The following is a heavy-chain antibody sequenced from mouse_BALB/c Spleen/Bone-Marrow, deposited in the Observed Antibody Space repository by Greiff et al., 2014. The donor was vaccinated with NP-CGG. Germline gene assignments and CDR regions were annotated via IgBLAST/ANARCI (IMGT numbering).Heavy chain of an antibody. CDR1: GFSLTSYG. J-gene: IGHJ4*01. CDR3: ARDRGRNFDAMDY. D-gene: IGHD2-1*01. V-gene: IGHV2-9*02. Sequence: VQLVESGPGLVAPSQSLSITCTVSGFSLTSYGVHWVRQPPGKGLEWLGVIWAGGSTNYNSALMSRLSINKDNSKSQVFLKMNSLQTDDTAMYYCARDRGRNFDAMDYWGQGTSVTVSS. CDR2: IWAGGST.